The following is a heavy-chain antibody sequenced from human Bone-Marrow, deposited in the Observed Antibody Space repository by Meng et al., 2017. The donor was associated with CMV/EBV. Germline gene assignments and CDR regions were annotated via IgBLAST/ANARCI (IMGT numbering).Heavy chain of an antibody. V-gene: IGHV3-21*01. CDR2: ISSSSSYI. J-gene: IGHJ4*02. Sequence: EVQLVESGGGLVKPGGSLRLSCAASGFTFSSYSMNWVRQAPGKGLEWVSSISSSSSYIYYADSVKGRFTISRDNAKNSLYLQMNSLRAEDTAVYYCARDFPTPYYFDYWGQGTLVTVSS. CDR3: ARDFPTPYYFDY. CDR1: GFTFSSYS.